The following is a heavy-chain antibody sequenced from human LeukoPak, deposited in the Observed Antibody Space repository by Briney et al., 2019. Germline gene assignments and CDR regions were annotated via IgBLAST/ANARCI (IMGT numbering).Heavy chain of an antibody. CDR3: PKNPPMGKYFTNVFCPPFDY. CDR2: ISDSGDYT. D-gene: IGHD2-8*01. J-gene: IGHJ4*02. V-gene: IGHV3-23*01. CDR1: GFTFSSYA. Sequence: GGSLRLSCAGSGFTFSSYAMSWVRQAPGQGLEWVSVISDSGDYTSYADSVRGRFTISRDNSRNTLYLQMISLRPEDTAVYYWPKNPPMGKYFTNVFCPPFDYGALEPLVTVS.